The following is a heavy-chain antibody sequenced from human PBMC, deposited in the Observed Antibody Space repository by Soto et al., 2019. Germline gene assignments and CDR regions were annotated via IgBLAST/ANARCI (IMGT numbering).Heavy chain of an antibody. CDR2: IYSGGKT. V-gene: IGHV3-53*01. Sequence: QLVESGGGLIQPGESLKLSCVASGLSVSTNFMSWVRQAPGKGLEWLAVIYSGGKTFYADSVKGRFTISKDNSKNTLSLQMNSLRAEDTAVYYCTRDAPGERPYYFYYYGMDVWGQGTTVTVSS. CDR3: TRDAPGERPYYFYYYGMDV. J-gene: IGHJ6*02. CDR1: GLSVSTNF.